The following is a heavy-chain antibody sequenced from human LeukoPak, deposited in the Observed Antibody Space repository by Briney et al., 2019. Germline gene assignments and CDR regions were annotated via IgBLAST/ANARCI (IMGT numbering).Heavy chain of an antibody. V-gene: IGHV5-51*01. CDR1: GYSFTSYW. Sequence: GESLKISCKGSGYSFTSYWIGWVRQMPGKGLGWMGIIYPGDSDTRYSPSFQGQVTISADKSISTAYLQWSSLKASDTAMYYCARAGSYYYDSSGYRDDHEYFQHWGQGTLVTVSS. CDR2: IYPGDSDT. D-gene: IGHD3-22*01. CDR3: ARAGSYYYDSSGYRDDHEYFQH. J-gene: IGHJ1*01.